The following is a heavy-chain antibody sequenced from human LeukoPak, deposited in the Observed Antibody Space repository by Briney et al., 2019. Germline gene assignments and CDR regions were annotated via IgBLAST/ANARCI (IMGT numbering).Heavy chain of an antibody. D-gene: IGHD4-17*01. CDR3: ARRVLGLRPFDY. CDR1: GGSISSSSYY. V-gene: IGHV4-39*01. J-gene: IGHJ4*02. Sequence: SETLSLTCTVSGGSISSSSYYGGWIRQPPGKGLEWIGSIYYSGSTYYNPSLKSRVTISVDTSKNQFSLKLSSVTAADTAVYYCARRVLGLRPFDYWGQGTLVTVSS. CDR2: IYYSGST.